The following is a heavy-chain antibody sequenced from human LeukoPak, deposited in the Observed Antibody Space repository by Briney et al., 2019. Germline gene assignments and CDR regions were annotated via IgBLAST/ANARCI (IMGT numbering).Heavy chain of an antibody. D-gene: IGHD3-22*01. CDR3: ARGRIVVANTGAFDI. CDR1: GXSISPFY. V-gene: IGHV4-59*12. Sequence: SETLSLTCTVSGXSISPFYWNWIRQPPGKGLEWIGYIYYTGGTSYSPSLNSRATISVDTSKNQISLKLNSVTAADTAVYYSARGRIVVANTGAFDIWGQGTMVPVSS. CDR2: IYYTGGT. J-gene: IGHJ3*02.